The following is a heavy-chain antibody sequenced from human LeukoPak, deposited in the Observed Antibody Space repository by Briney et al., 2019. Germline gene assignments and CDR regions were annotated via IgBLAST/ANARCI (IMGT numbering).Heavy chain of an antibody. D-gene: IGHD3-16*01. CDR2: IPSGGDII. CDR1: GFTFSDYQ. Sequence: PGGSLRLSCAASGFTFSDYQMTWIRQAPGKGLEWVSSIPSGGDIIYYADSVKGRFTISRDNGKNSLYLQMNSLRAEDTAVYYCARNLGDCWGQGTLVTVSS. CDR3: ARNLGDC. J-gene: IGHJ4*02. V-gene: IGHV3-11*01.